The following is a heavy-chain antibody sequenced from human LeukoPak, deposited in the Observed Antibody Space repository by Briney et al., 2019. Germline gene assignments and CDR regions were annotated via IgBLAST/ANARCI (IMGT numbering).Heavy chain of an antibody. V-gene: IGHV3-23*01. CDR2: ISGSGGST. CDR1: GFTFSSYG. CDR3: AKKVDSSGYYH. Sequence: GRSLRLSCAASGFTFSSYGMSWVRQAPGKGLEWVSAISGSGGSTYYADSVKGRFTISRDNSKNTLYLQMNSLRAEDTAVYYCAKKVDSSGYYHWGQGTLVTVSS. J-gene: IGHJ5*02. D-gene: IGHD3-22*01.